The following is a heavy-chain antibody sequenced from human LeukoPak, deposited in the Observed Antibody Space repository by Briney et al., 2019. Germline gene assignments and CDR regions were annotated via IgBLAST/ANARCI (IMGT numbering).Heavy chain of an antibody. Sequence: PGGSLRLSCAASGFTFSSYEMNWVRQAPGKGLEWVSYISSSGSTIYYADSVKGRFTISRDNAKNSLYLQMNSLRAEDTAVYYCAMYGSFFDYWGQGTLVTASS. CDR1: GFTFSSYE. CDR3: AMYGSFFDY. V-gene: IGHV3-48*03. CDR2: ISSSGSTI. J-gene: IGHJ4*02. D-gene: IGHD2-8*01.